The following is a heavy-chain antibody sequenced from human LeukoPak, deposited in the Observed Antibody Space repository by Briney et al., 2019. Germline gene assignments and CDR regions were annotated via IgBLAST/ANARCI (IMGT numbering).Heavy chain of an antibody. CDR2: INPNSGGT. D-gene: IGHD6-13*01. CDR3: ARDGKQQLVRNYYYYYMDV. CDR1: GYTLTELS. J-gene: IGHJ6*03. Sequence: EASVKVSCKVSGYTLTELSTHWVRQAPGQGLEWMGWINPNSGGTNYAQTFEGRVTMTRDTSISTAYMELSRLRSDDTAVYYCARDGKQQLVRNYYYYYMDVWGKGTTVTVSS. V-gene: IGHV1-2*02.